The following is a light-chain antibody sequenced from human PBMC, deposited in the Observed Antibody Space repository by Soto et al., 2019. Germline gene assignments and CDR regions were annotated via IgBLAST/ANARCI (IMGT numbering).Light chain of an antibody. CDR1: QSVSSSY. Sequence: EIVLTQSPGTLSLSPGERATLSCRASQSVSSSYLAWYQQKPGRAPRLLIYAASSRATGIPDRFSGSGSGTDFTLTTSRLEPEDFAVYYCQQYGDSPPYTFGQGTKLEIK. J-gene: IGKJ2*01. CDR3: QQYGDSPPYT. CDR2: AAS. V-gene: IGKV3-20*01.